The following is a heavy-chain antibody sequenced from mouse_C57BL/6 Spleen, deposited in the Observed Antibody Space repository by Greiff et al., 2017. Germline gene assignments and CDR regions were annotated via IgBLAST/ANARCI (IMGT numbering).Heavy chain of an antibody. CDR2: IDPSDSYT. D-gene: IGHD2-4*01. V-gene: IGHV1-59*01. J-gene: IGHJ2*01. CDR3: ARGNDYDEEDY. Sequence: VQLQQSGAELVRPGTSVKLSCKASGYTFTSYWMHWVKQRPGQGLEWIGVIDPSDSYTNYNQKFKGKATLTVDTASSTAYMQLSSLTSEDSAVYYCARGNDYDEEDYWGQGTTLTVSS. CDR1: GYTFTSYW.